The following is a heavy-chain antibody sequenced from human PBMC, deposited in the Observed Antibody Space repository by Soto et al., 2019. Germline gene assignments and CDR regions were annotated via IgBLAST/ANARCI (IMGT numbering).Heavy chain of an antibody. V-gene: IGHV3-9*01. D-gene: IGHD2-2*03. J-gene: IGHJ4*02. CDR1: GFSFDDYG. Sequence: EVQLVESGGGSVQPGRSLRLSCEASGFSFDDYGMHWVRQGPGKGLEWVSGISWDSGDIYYVDSVKGRFTISRDNAKKSLYLQMNSLKTEVTALYYCARDNDLDRDGPFDYWGQGILVTVSS. CDR2: ISWDSGDI. CDR3: ARDNDLDRDGPFDY.